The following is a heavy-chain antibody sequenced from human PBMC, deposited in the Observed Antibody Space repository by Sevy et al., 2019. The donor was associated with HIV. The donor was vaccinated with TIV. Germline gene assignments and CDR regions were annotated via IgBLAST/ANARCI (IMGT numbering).Heavy chain of an antibody. Sequence: GGYLRLSCAASEFTFSSYWMSWVRQAPGKGLEWVANIKQDGSEKYYVDSVKGRFTISRDNAKNSLYLQMNSLRAEDTAVYYCARSGRSYDYGMDVWGQGTTVTVSS. J-gene: IGHJ6*02. V-gene: IGHV3-7*01. CDR1: EFTFSSYW. CDR3: ARSGRSYDYGMDV. D-gene: IGHD2-15*01. CDR2: IKQDGSEK.